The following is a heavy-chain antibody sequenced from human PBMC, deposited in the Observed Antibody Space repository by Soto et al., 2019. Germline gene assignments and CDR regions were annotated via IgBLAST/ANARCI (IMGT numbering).Heavy chain of an antibody. CDR1: GGSISSYY. CDR3: ARGAARPHYYYGMDX. J-gene: IGHJ6*02. D-gene: IGHD6-6*01. Sequence: TETLSLTCTVSGGSISSYYWSWIRQPPGKGLEWIWYIYYSGSTNYNTSLKSRVTISVDTSKNQFSLKLSSVTAADTAVYYCARGAARPHYYYGMDXWGQGTQATVS. CDR2: IYYSGST. V-gene: IGHV4-59*01.